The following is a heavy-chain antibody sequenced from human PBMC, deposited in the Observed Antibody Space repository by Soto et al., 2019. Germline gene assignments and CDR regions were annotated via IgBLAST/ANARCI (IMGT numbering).Heavy chain of an antibody. CDR1: GGSISSYY. D-gene: IGHD6-19*01. J-gene: IGHJ6*02. CDR3: ARDGIAVAGTTRDYYGMDV. CDR2: IYYSGST. Sequence: SQTLSLTCTVSGGSISSYYWSWIRQPPGKGLEWIGYIYYSGSTNYNPSLKSRVTISVDTSKNQFSLKLSSVTAADTAVYYCARDGIAVAGTTRDYYGMDVWGQGTTVTVSS. V-gene: IGHV4-59*01.